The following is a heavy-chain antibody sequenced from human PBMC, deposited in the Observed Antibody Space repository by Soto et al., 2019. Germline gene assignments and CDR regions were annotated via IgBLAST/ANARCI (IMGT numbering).Heavy chain of an antibody. CDR2: IIPIFGTA. Sequence: QVQLVQSGAEVKKPGSSVKVSCKASGGTFSSYAISWVRQAPGQGLEWMGGIIPIFGTANYAQKFQGRVTITADESTSTAYMELSSLRSEDTAVYYCARQCLYYYDSSGTPDCYWGQGTLVTVSS. CDR3: ARQCLYYYDSSGTPDCY. D-gene: IGHD3-22*01. J-gene: IGHJ4*02. CDR1: GGTFSSYA. V-gene: IGHV1-69*01.